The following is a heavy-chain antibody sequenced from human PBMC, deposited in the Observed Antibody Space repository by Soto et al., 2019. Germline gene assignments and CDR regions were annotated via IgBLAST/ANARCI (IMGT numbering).Heavy chain of an antibody. CDR1: GGSISSGDYY. CDR2: IYYSGST. V-gene: IGHV4-30-4*01. D-gene: IGHD2-15*01. J-gene: IGHJ4*02. CDR3: ARARGARYFDY. Sequence: QVQLQESGPGLVKPSQTLSLTCTVSGGSISSGDYYWSWIRQPPGKGLEWIGYIYYSGSTYYNPSLKXRITLSXXTSKHQFSLKLSSVTAADTAVYYCARARGARYFDYWGQGTLVTVSS.